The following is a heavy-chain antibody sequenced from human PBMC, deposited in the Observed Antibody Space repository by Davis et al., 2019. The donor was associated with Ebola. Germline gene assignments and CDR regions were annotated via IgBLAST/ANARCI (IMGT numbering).Heavy chain of an antibody. CDR3: ARPYYDILTGYQPFGY. D-gene: IGHD3-9*01. Sequence: ASVKVSCKASGYTFTSYDINWVRQATGQGLEWMGWMNPNSGNTGYAQKFQGRVTMTRNTSISTAYMELSSLRSEGTAVYYCARPYYDILTGYQPFGYWGQGTLVTVSS. CDR2: MNPNSGNT. CDR1: GYTFTSYD. V-gene: IGHV1-8*01. J-gene: IGHJ4*02.